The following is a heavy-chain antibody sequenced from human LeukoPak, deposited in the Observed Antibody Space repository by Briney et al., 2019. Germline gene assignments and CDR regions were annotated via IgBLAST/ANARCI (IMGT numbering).Heavy chain of an antibody. CDR2: INPSGGST. D-gene: IGHD4-17*01. V-gene: IGHV1-46*01. CDR1: GYTFTSYY. Sequence: ASVKVSCKASGYTFTSYYMHWVRQAPGQGLEWMGIINPSGGSTSYAQKFQGRVTMTRDTSTSTDYMELSSLRSEDTAVYYCATQPTVTTRQGYYYYGMDVWGQGTTVTVSS. J-gene: IGHJ6*02. CDR3: ATQPTVTTRQGYYYYGMDV.